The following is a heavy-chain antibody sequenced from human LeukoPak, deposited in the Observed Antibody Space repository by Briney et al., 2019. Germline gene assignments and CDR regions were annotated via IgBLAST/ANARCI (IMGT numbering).Heavy chain of an antibody. J-gene: IGHJ4*02. CDR2: IRTSATYT. D-gene: IGHD4-11*01. CDR3: ARDLEDYNNYGEMAI. CDR1: GFTFSSYT. V-gene: IGHV3-21*01. Sequence: GGSLRLSCAVSGFTFSSYTMHWVRQAPMKGLEWVSSIRTSATYTYYADSVKGRFSVSRDNAKNSLYLQMNSLRAEDTAVYFCARDLEDYNNYGEMAIWGQGTLVTVSS.